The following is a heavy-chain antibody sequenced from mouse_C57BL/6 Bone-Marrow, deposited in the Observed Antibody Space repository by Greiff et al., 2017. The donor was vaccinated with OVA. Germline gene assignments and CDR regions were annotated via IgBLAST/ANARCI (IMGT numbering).Heavy chain of an antibody. Sequence: QVQLQQPGAELVRPGSSVKLSCKASGYTFTSYWMHWVKQRPIQGLEWIGNIDPSDSETHYNQKFKDKATLTVDKSSSTAYMQLSSLTSEDSAVYYCARSDGYYVWFAYWGQGTLVTVSA. D-gene: IGHD2-3*01. V-gene: IGHV1-52*01. CDR3: ARSDGYYVWFAY. CDR1: GYTFTSYW. J-gene: IGHJ3*01. CDR2: IDPSDSET.